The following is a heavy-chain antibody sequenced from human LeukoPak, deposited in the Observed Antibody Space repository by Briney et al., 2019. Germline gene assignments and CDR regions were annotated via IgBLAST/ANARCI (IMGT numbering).Heavy chain of an antibody. CDR3: ARDLWSNSVDY. D-gene: IGHD2-21*01. V-gene: IGHV3-74*01. Sequence: GGSLRLSCAASGFTFSSYAMSWVRQAPGKGLEWVSRINSDGSSASYADSVKGRFTISRDNAKNTLYLQMNSLRAEDTAVYYCARDLWSNSVDYWGQGTLVTVSS. CDR1: GFTFSSYA. CDR2: INSDGSSA. J-gene: IGHJ4*02.